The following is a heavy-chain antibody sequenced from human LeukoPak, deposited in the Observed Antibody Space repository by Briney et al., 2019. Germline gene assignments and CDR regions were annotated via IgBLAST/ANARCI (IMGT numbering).Heavy chain of an antibody. D-gene: IGHD3-16*01. J-gene: IGHJ6*02. CDR1: GYSFNVYY. CDR3: ARVDEGGHFSYYGMDA. Sequence: ASVTVSCEASGYSFNVYYIHWVRQAPGQGLEWMGWIKPKSDDTNYGQNFQGRVTITRDTSISTAYMELSGLRSDDTAVYYCARVDEGGHFSYYGMDAWGQGTTVTVSS. CDR2: IKPKSDDT. V-gene: IGHV1-2*02.